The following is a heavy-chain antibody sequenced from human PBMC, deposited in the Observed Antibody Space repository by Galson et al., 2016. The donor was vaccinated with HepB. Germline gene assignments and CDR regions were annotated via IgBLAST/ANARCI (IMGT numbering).Heavy chain of an antibody. Sequence: SVKVSCKASGGTFNNYAITRVRQAPGQGLEWMGGIIPIFGTAKYAQKFQGRLTITADESTRTAYMELSSLRSEDTAVYYCARESSEQSAYYYYYYGMDVWGQGTTVTVSS. CDR1: GGTFNNYA. V-gene: IGHV1-69*13. CDR2: IIPIFGTA. J-gene: IGHJ6*02. CDR3: ARESSEQSAYYYYYYGMDV. D-gene: IGHD1/OR15-1a*01.